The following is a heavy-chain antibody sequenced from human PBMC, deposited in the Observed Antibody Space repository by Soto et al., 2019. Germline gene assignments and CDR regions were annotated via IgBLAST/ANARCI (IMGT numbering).Heavy chain of an antibody. J-gene: IGHJ4*02. V-gene: IGHV3-9*01. CDR3: AKGHYGSGSSHVDH. CDR2: ISWNSRSI. D-gene: IGHD3-10*01. Sequence: EVQLVESGGGLVQPGTSLRLSCAASGFNFDDFVMHWVRKGPGKGLEWVASISWNSRSIDYADSVKGRFTISRDNARNSLYLHMNSLRPEDAAFYYCAKGHYGSGSSHVDHWGQGTVVTVSS. CDR1: GFNFDDFV.